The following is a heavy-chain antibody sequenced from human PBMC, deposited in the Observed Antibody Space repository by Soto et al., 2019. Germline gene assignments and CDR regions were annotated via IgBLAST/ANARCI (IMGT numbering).Heavy chain of an antibody. CDR1: GGSFSTYG. J-gene: IGHJ3*02. D-gene: IGHD4-17*01. CDR3: ARDGVDVSRTTVRHWGLDI. CDR2: FIPVFTTA. Sequence: QVQLVQSGAEVKKPGSSVKVSCKASGGSFSTYGISWVRQAPGQGLEWMGGFIPVFTTAKYAQKFQGRVSITADESTYTAYMELSSLRSEDTAVYFCARDGVDVSRTTVRHWGLDILGQGTVVTVSS. V-gene: IGHV1-69*01.